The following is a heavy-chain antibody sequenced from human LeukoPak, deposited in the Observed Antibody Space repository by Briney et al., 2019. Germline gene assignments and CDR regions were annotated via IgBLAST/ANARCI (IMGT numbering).Heavy chain of an antibody. CDR2: ISSDSENI. CDR3: AKAGCSRTRCYQNC. V-gene: IGHV3-9*01. Sequence: GGSLRLSCVVSGFTFDDYAMHWVRQAPGKGLEWVSGISSDSENIDYADSVKGRFTISRDNSKNSLYLQMDSLRPEDTAFYYCAKAGCSRTRCYQNCWGQGTLVTLSS. J-gene: IGHJ4*02. D-gene: IGHD2-2*01. CDR1: GFTFDDYA.